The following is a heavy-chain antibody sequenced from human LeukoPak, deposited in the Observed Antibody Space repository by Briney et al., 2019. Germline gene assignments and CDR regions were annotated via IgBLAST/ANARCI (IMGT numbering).Heavy chain of an antibody. V-gene: IGHV1-2*02. Sequence: ASVKVSCKASGYTFTGYYMHWVRQAPGQGLEWMGWINPNSGGTNYAQKFQGRVTMTRDTSISTAYMELSRLRSDDTAVYYCARETGTSRGAGFDPWGQGTLVTVSS. D-gene: IGHD1-1*01. CDR3: ARETGTSRGAGFDP. J-gene: IGHJ5*02. CDR1: GYTFTGYY. CDR2: INPNSGGT.